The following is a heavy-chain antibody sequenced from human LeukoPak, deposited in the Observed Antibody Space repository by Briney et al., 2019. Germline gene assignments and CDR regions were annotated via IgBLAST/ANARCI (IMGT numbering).Heavy chain of an antibody. Sequence: SETLSLTCTVSGGSISSHYWSWIRQPPGKGLEWIGYIYYSGSTNYNPSLESRVTISVDTSKNQFSLKLSSVTAADTAVYYCARAAGKEGYYYYYYYMDVWGKGTTVTVSS. V-gene: IGHV4-59*11. CDR2: IYYSGST. CDR1: GGSISSHY. D-gene: IGHD6-13*01. J-gene: IGHJ6*03. CDR3: ARAAGKEGYYYYYYYMDV.